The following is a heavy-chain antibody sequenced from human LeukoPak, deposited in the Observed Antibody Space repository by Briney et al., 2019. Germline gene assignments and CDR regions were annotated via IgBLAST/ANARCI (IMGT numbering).Heavy chain of an antibody. CDR2: IYHSGST. V-gene: IGHV4-30-2*01. J-gene: IGHJ4*02. CDR3: ARADSSSWYYFDY. Sequence: SETLSLTCTVSGGSISSGRYYWSWIRQPPGKGLEWIGYIYHSGSTYYNPSLKSRVTISIDRSKNQFSLKLSSVTAADTAVYYCARADSSSWYYFDYWGQGTLVTVSS. D-gene: IGHD6-13*01. CDR1: GGSISSGRYY.